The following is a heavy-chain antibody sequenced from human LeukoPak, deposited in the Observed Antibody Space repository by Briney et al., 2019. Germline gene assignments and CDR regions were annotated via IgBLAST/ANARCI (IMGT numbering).Heavy chain of an antibody. D-gene: IGHD6-13*01. Sequence: ASVKVSCKSSGYTFTSYGISWVRQAPAQGLEWMGWISAYNGNTNYAQKLQGRVTMTTDTSTSTAYMELRSLRSDETAVYYCARNPGRVAAAGTVGWFDPWGEGTLVTVSS. CDR1: GYTFTSYG. J-gene: IGHJ5*02. CDR3: ARNPGRVAAAGTVGWFDP. CDR2: ISAYNGNT. V-gene: IGHV1-18*01.